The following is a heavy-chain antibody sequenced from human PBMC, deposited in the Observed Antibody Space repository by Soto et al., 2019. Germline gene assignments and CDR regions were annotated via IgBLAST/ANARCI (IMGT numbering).Heavy chain of an antibody. D-gene: IGHD3-3*01. J-gene: IGHJ4*02. CDR1: GYTFTSYA. CDR2: INAGNGNT. CDR3: ARGWSGYYTVNDY. Sequence: ASVKVSCKASGYTFTSYAMHWVRQAPGQRFEWMGWINAGNGNTKYSQKFQGRVTITRDTSASTAYMELSSLSCEDTAVYYCARGWSGYYTVNDYWGQGTLVTVSS. V-gene: IGHV1-3*01.